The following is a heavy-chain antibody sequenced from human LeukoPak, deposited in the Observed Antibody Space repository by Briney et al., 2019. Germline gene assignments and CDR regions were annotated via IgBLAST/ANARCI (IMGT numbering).Heavy chain of an antibody. CDR2: TIPIFGTA. Sequence: ASVKVSCKASGGTFSSYAISWVRQAPGQGLEWMGGTIPIFGTANYAQKFQGRVTITTDESTSTAYMELSSLRSEDTAVYYCARGLRIAAAITDYYMDVWGKGTTVTVSS. V-gene: IGHV1-69*05. CDR1: GGTFSSYA. J-gene: IGHJ6*03. D-gene: IGHD6-13*01. CDR3: ARGLRIAAAITDYYMDV.